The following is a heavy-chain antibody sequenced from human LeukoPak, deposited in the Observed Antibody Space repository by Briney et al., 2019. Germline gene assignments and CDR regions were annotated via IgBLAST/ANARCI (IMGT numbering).Heavy chain of an antibody. D-gene: IGHD6-19*01. J-gene: IGHJ4*02. CDR2: INHSGST. Sequence: PSETLSLTCAVYGGSFSGYYWSWIRQPPGKGLEWIGEINHSGSTNYNPSLKSRVTISVDTSKNQFSLKLSSVTAADTAVYYCARGRSSGWVYWGQGTLVTVSS. V-gene: IGHV4-34*01. CDR1: GGSFSGYY. CDR3: ARGRSSGWVY.